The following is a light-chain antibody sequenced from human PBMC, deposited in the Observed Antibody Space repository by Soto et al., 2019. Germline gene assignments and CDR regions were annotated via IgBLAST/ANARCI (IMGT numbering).Light chain of an antibody. Sequence: QSVLTQPASVSGSPGQSITISCTGTSSDVGNYDYVSWYQQYPGKAPSLMIYAVSRRPSGVSNRFSGSKSGNTASLTISGLQAEDEADYYCTSYTPSSTYVFGTGTKLTVL. CDR3: TSYTPSSTYV. J-gene: IGLJ1*01. V-gene: IGLV2-14*03. CDR2: AVS. CDR1: SSDVGNYDY.